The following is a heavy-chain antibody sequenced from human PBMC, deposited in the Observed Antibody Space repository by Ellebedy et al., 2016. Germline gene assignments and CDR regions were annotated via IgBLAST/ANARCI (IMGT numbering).Heavy chain of an antibody. J-gene: IGHJ6*02. CDR2: ISGSGGST. CDR1: GFTFSSYA. Sequence: GGSLRLSXAASGFTFSSYAMSWVRQAPGKGLEWVSAISGSGGSTYCADSVKGRFTISRDNSKNTLYLQMNSLRAEDTAVYYCAKDRITIFGVVPPRVDVWGQGTTVTVSS. D-gene: IGHD3-3*01. CDR3: AKDRITIFGVVPPRVDV. V-gene: IGHV3-23*01.